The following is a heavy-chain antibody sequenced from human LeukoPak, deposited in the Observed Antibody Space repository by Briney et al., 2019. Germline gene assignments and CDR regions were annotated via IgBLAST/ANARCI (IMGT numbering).Heavy chain of an antibody. Sequence: GASVKVSCKASGYTFTSYDINWVRQATGQGLEWMGWTNPNSGNTGYAQKFQGRVTMTRNTSISTAYMELSSLRSEDTAVYYCARGVPAAIMGYWFDPWGQGTLVTVSS. J-gene: IGHJ5*02. CDR2: TNPNSGNT. CDR1: GYTFTSYD. D-gene: IGHD2-2*02. CDR3: ARGVPAAIMGYWFDP. V-gene: IGHV1-8*01.